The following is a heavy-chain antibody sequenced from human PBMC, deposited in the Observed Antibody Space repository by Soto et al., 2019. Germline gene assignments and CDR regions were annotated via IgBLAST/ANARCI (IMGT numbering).Heavy chain of an antibody. Sequence: KPGGSLRLSCAASGFTFSSYSMNWVRQAPGKGLEWVSSISSSSSSIYYADSVKGRFTISRDNSKNSLYLQMNSLRAEDTAVYYCAKDKVVRGVDDAFDIWGQGTMVTVSS. D-gene: IGHD3-10*01. V-gene: IGHV3-21*04. CDR3: AKDKVVRGVDDAFDI. J-gene: IGHJ3*02. CDR1: GFTFSSYS. CDR2: ISSSSSSI.